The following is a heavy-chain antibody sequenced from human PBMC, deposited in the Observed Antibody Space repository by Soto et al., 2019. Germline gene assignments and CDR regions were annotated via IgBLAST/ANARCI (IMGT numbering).Heavy chain of an antibody. V-gene: IGHV1-46*03. CDR3: ARDPQNSLYYYYYYYMDV. CDR2: INPSGGST. Sequence: GASVKVSCTASGYTFTSYYMHCVRQAPGQGLEWMGIINPSGGSTSYAQKFQGRVTMTRDTSTSTVYMELSSLRSEDTAVYYCARDPQNSLYYYYYYYMDVWGKGTTVTVSS. J-gene: IGHJ6*03. CDR1: GYTFTSYY.